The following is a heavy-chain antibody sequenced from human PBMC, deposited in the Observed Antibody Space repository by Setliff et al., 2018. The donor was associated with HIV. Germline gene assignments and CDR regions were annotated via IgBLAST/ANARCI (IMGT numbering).Heavy chain of an antibody. Sequence: PSETLSLTCTVSGASISSGNYYWSWIRQPAGKGLEWIGRIYTSGSTNYNPSLKSRVTISEDTSKNQFSLKMRSVTAADTAVYYCATSPAGEILGSRPFYFDYWGQGTLVTVS. J-gene: IGHJ4*02. D-gene: IGHD3-10*01. CDR2: IYTSGST. CDR3: ATSPAGEILGSRPFYFDY. CDR1: GASISSGNYY. V-gene: IGHV4-61*02.